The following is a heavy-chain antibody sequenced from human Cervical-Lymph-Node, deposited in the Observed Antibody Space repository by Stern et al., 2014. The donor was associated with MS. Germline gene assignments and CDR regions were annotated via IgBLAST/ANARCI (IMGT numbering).Heavy chain of an antibody. Sequence: QVQLVQSGGGVVQPGRSLRLSCAASGFTFSTYAMHWVRQAPGKGLEWVAVVSYDGGNKYYADSVRGRFTISRDNSKNTLYLQMNSLRAEDTAVYYCAGAPLWWLRDYWGQGTLVTVSS. CDR3: AGAPLWWLRDY. CDR2: VSYDGGNK. V-gene: IGHV3-30*04. D-gene: IGHD5-12*01. J-gene: IGHJ4*02. CDR1: GFTFSTYA.